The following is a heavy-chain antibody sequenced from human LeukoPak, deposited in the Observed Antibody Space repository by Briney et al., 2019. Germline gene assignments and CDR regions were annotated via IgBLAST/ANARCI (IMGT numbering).Heavy chain of an antibody. Sequence: KPGGSLRLSCAASGFTFDDYGMSWVRQAPGKGLEWVSSISDSSSYKYYADSMKGRFTISRDNAKSSLYLQMNSLRAEDTAVYYCARDGSVADPDYWGQGTLVTVSS. V-gene: IGHV3-21*01. CDR2: ISDSSSYK. CDR1: GFTFDDYG. D-gene: IGHD6-19*01. J-gene: IGHJ4*02. CDR3: ARDGSVADPDY.